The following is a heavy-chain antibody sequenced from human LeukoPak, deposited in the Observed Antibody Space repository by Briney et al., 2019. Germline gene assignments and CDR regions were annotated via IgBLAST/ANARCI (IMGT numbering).Heavy chain of an antibody. Sequence: GGSLRLSCAASGFSFSDHAMTWGRQAPGKGLEWVSAISGGGHSTYYADSVRGRFTISRDNSRNTLSLQMNRLSAEDTAFYYCARDAWGYYDSSGYSFGSQYYMDVWGKGTTVTVSS. J-gene: IGHJ6*03. V-gene: IGHV3-23*01. CDR1: GFSFSDHA. CDR2: ISGGGHST. D-gene: IGHD3-22*01. CDR3: ARDAWGYYDSSGYSFGSQYYMDV.